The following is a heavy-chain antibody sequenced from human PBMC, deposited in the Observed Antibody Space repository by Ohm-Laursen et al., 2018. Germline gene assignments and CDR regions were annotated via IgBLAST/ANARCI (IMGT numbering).Heavy chain of an antibody. D-gene: IGHD2-2*01. CDR1: GLTFSNYA. Sequence: SLRLSCAATGLTFSNYAMSWVRQAPGKGLEWVSAISYSGGSTIYADSVKGRFTISRDNSKNTLYLQMNSLRAEDTAVYYCASEVVGYAFDIWGQGTTVTVSS. J-gene: IGHJ3*02. CDR2: ISYSGGST. CDR3: ASEVVGYAFDI. V-gene: IGHV3-23*01.